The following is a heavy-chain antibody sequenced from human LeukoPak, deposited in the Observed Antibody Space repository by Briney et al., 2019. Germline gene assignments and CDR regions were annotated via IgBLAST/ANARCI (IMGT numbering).Heavy chain of an antibody. CDR2: INTNTGNP. V-gene: IGHV7-4-1*02. CDR1: GYTFTSYA. CDR3: AKTGYCSSTSCYGIVSDY. D-gene: IGHD2-2*01. Sequence: ASVKVSCEASGYTFTSYAMNWVRQAPGQGLERMGWINTNTGNPTYAQGFTGRFVFSLDTSVSTAYLQISSLKAEDTAVYYCAKTGYCSSTSCYGIVSDYWGQGTLVTVSS. J-gene: IGHJ4*02.